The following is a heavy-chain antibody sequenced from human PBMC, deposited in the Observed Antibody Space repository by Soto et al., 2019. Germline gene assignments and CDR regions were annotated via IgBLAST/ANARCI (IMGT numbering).Heavy chain of an antibody. D-gene: IGHD3-16*01. Sequence: GGSLRLSFAASGFTFSRYGMHWVRQAPGKGLEWVAVISYDGSNKYYADSVKGRFTISRDNSKNTLYLQMNSLRAEDTAVYYCAKDGGEPRRIDYWGQGTLDTVSS. J-gene: IGHJ4*02. CDR1: GFTFSRYG. CDR2: ISYDGSNK. CDR3: AKDGGEPRRIDY. V-gene: IGHV3-30*18.